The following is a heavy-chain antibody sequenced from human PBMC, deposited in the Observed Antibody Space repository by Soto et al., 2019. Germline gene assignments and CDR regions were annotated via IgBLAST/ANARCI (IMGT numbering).Heavy chain of an antibody. Sequence: GGSLSLSCAASGFTFSSYWMHWVRQVPGKRLVWVSRINYDGSTTTYADSVKGRFTISRDNARNTLYLQMNSLRVEDTAVYYCARAGTGWYWFDPWGQGALVTVSS. CDR3: ARAGTGWYWFDP. CDR2: INYDGSTT. J-gene: IGHJ5*02. V-gene: IGHV3-74*01. CDR1: GFTFSSYW. D-gene: IGHD6-19*01.